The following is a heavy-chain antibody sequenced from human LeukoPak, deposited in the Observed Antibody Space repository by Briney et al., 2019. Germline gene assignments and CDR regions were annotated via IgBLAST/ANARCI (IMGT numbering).Heavy chain of an antibody. CDR1: GGSISNNDYY. Sequence: PSETLSLTCTVSGGSISNNDYYWGWNHQPPGKGLEWIGSVYYSGSTNYNPSLKSRVTISVDTSKNQFSLKLSSVTAADTAVYYCARDKGYSSGLDYWGQGTLVTVSS. D-gene: IGHD6-19*01. V-gene: IGHV4-39*07. CDR2: VYYSGST. CDR3: ARDKGYSSGLDY. J-gene: IGHJ4*02.